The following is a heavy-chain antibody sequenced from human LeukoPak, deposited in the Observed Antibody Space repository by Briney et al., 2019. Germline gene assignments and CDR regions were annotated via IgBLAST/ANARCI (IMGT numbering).Heavy chain of an antibody. CDR1: GFTFSSYG. J-gene: IGHJ4*02. CDR3: ARDRYDFWSGYSHLG. Sequence: GGSLRLSCAAPGFTFSSYGMHWVRQAPGKGLEWVAVISYDGSNKYYADSVKGRFTISRDNSKNTLYLQMNSLRAEDTAVYYCARDRYDFWSGYSHLGWGQGTLVTVSS. CDR2: ISYDGSNK. V-gene: IGHV3-30*03. D-gene: IGHD3-3*01.